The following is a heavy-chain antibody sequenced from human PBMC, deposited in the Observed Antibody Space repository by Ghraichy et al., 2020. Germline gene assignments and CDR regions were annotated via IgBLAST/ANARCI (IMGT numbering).Heavy chain of an antibody. D-gene: IGHD6-19*01. V-gene: IGHV3-23*01. Sequence: GGSLRLSCAASGFTFSSYALSYAMSWVRQAPGKGLEWVSGISGSCSTTYYADSVKGRFTISRDNTKNTLYLQMNSLRAEDTAVYYCAKDEGGQWPDLHFDSSGQGTLVTVSS. CDR2: ISGSCSTT. CDR3: AKDEGGQWPDLHFDS. CDR1: GFTFSSYALSYA. J-gene: IGHJ4*02.